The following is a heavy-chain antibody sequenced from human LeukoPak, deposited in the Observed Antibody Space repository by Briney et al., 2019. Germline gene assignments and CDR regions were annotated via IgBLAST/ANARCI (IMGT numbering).Heavy chain of an antibody. CDR2: ISSSGSTI. Sequence: GGSLRLSCAASGFTFSDYYMSWIRQAPGRGLEWVSYISSSGSTIYYADSVKGRFTISRDNAKNSLYLQMNSLRAEDTAVYYCARAIYDYVWGSYRLDAFDIWGQGTMVTVSS. V-gene: IGHV3-11*01. CDR3: ARAIYDYVWGSYRLDAFDI. J-gene: IGHJ3*02. CDR1: GFTFSDYY. D-gene: IGHD3-16*02.